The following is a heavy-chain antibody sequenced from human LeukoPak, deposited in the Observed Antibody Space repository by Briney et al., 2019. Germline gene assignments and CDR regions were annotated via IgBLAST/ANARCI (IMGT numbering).Heavy chain of an antibody. CDR3: AREGDGPLSNWFDP. CDR1: GASIRNTSFY. V-gene: IGHV4-39*02. J-gene: IGHJ5*02. CDR2: IYSSGTT. Sequence: SETLSLTCAVSGASIRNTSFYWGWIRQPPGKGLQWIASIYSSGTTYYNPSIKSRITLFVDTSKNQVSLKLRSVTAADTAVYYCAREGDGPLSNWFDPWGQGTLVTVSS.